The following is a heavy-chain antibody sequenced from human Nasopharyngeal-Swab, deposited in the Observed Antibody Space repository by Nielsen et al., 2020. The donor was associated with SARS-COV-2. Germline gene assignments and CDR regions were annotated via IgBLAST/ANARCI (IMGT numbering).Heavy chain of an antibody. CDR1: LYTFTSYD. J-gene: IGHJ6*02. CDR2: MNPNSGNT. D-gene: IGHD4-17*01. V-gene: IGHV1-8*01. CDR3: ARAGGGYGDEIYYYYGMDV. Sequence: ASVTVSCQASLYTFTSYDINWVRQATAQGLEWMGWMNPNSGNTGYAQKFQGRVTMTRNTSISTAYMELSSLRSEDTAVYYCARAGGGYGDEIYYYYGMDVWGQGTTVTVSS.